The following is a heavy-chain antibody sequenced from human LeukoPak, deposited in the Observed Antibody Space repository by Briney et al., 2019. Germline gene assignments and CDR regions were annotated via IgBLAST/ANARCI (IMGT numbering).Heavy chain of an antibody. V-gene: IGHV1-69-2*01. Sequence: GATVKISCKVSGYTFTDYYMHWVQQAPGKGLEWMGGFDPEDGETIYAQKFQGRVTMTEDTSTDTAYMELSSLRSEDTAVYYCATEAPKAARTPFDALDIWGQGTMVTVSS. CDR3: ATEAPKAARTPFDALDI. D-gene: IGHD6-6*01. CDR2: FDPEDGET. J-gene: IGHJ3*02. CDR1: GYTFTDYY.